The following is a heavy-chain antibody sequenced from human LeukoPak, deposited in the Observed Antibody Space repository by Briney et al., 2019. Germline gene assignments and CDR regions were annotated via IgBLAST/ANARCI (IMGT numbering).Heavy chain of an antibody. CDR1: GYTFTGYY. CDR2: MNPNSGNT. CDR3: ARHLPYSSSWYIGYYYYGMDV. D-gene: IGHD6-13*01. J-gene: IGHJ6*02. V-gene: IGHV1-8*02. Sequence: ASVKVSCKASGYTFTGYYMHWVRQAPGQGLEWMGWMNPNSGNTGHAQKFQGRVTMTRNTSISTAYMELSSLRSEDTAVYYCARHLPYSSSWYIGYYYYGMDVWGQGTTVTVSS.